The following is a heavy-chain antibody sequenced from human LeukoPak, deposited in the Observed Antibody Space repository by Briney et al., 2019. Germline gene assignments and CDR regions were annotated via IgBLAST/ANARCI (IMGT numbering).Heavy chain of an antibody. J-gene: IGHJ4*02. Sequence: ASVKVSCKASGYTFTGYYMHWVRQAPGQGLEWMGWINPNSGGTNYAQKFQGRVTMTRDTSISTAYMELSSLRSEDTAVYYCARDSGDYIVVVPAAYWGQGTLVTVSS. CDR2: INPNSGGT. D-gene: IGHD2-2*01. V-gene: IGHV1-2*02. CDR1: GYTFTGYY. CDR3: ARDSGDYIVVVPAAY.